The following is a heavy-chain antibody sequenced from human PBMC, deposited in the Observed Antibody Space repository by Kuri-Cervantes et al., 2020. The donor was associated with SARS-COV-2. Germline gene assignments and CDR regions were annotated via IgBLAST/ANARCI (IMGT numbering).Heavy chain of an antibody. V-gene: IGHV3-48*01. D-gene: IGHD7-27*01. CDR3: AELGMGPVDY. CDR2: ISSSSSTI. CDR1: GFTFSSHS. Sequence: GGSLRLSCAASGFTFSSHSMNWVRQAPGKGLEWVSYISSSSSTIYYADSVKGRFTISRDNAKNSLYLQMNSLRAEDTAVYYCAELGMGPVDYWGQGTLVTVSS. J-gene: IGHJ4*02.